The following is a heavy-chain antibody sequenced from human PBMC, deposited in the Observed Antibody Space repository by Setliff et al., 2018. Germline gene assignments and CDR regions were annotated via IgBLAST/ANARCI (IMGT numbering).Heavy chain of an antibody. V-gene: IGHV4-34*01. J-gene: IGHJ6*03. CDR2: INHSGST. CDR3: ARAPLRTLRYYYYYYLDV. Sequence: SETLSLTCAVYGGSFSGYYWSWIRQPPGKGLEWIGEINHSGSTNYNPSLKSRVTISVDTSKNQFSLKLSSVTAADTAVYYCARAPLRTLRYYYYYYLDVWGKGTTVT. D-gene: IGHD4-17*01. CDR1: GGSFSGYY.